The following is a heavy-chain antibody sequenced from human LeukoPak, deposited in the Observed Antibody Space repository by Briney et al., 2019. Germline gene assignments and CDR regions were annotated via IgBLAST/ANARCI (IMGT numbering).Heavy chain of an antibody. CDR3: AEDHKDYAFDI. V-gene: IGHV3-53*01. CDR1: GFTVSSNY. J-gene: IGHJ3*02. CDR2: IYSGGST. Sequence: GGSLRLSCAASGFTVSSNYMSWVRQARGKGLEWVSVIYSGGSTYYADSVKGRFTISRDNSKNTLYLQMNSLRAEDTAVYYCAEDHKDYAFDIWGQGTMVSVSS. D-gene: IGHD3/OR15-3a*01.